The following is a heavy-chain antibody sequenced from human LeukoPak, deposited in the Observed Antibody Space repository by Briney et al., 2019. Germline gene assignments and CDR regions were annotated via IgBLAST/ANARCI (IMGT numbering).Heavy chain of an antibody. V-gene: IGHV1-69*05. J-gene: IGHJ5*02. Sequence: ASVKVSCKASGGTFSSYAISWVRQAPAQGLEWMGRIIPIFGTANYAQKFQGRVTITTDESTSTAYMELSSLRSEDTAVYYCARSKGRRIGPVDPCGQGSLVTVSS. D-gene: IGHD2/OR15-2a*01. CDR1: GGTFSSYA. CDR2: IIPIFGTA. CDR3: ARSKGRRIGPVDP.